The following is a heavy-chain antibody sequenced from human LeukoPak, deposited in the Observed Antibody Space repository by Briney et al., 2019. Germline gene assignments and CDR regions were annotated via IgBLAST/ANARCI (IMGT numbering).Heavy chain of an antibody. V-gene: IGHV4-4*02. CDR3: ARGRAVAGPYFDY. Sequence: SETLSLTCAVSGGSISSSNWWSWVRQPPGKGLEWIGEIYHSGSTNYNPSLKSRVTISVDKSKNQFSLKLSSVTAADTAVYYCARGRAVAGPYFDYWGQGTLVTVSS. D-gene: IGHD6-19*01. CDR1: GGSISSSNW. J-gene: IGHJ4*02. CDR2: IYHSGST.